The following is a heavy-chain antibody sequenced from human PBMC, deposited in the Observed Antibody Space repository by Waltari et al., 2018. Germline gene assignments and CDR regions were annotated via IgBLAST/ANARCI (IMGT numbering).Heavy chain of an antibody. V-gene: IGHV3-11*01. CDR3: ARGKVGAIYFDY. Sequence: VQLVESGGGLVKPGGSLRLSCVASGFTFSDYYMSWTRQAPGKGLGWVSYISSSGSTIYYADSVKGRFTSSRDNAKNSLYMQMNSLRAEDTAVYYCARGKVGAIYFDYWGQGTLVTVSS. J-gene: IGHJ4*02. D-gene: IGHD1-26*01. CDR1: GFTFSDYY. CDR2: ISSSGSTI.